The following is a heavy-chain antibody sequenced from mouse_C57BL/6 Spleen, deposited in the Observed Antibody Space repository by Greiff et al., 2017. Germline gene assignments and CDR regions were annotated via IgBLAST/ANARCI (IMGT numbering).Heavy chain of an antibody. D-gene: IGHD2-1*01. V-gene: IGHV1-77*01. Sequence: VQLQQSGAELVKPGASVKISCKASGYTFTDYYINWVKQRPGQGLEWIGKIGPGSGSTYYNEKFKGKAPLTADKSSSTAYMQLSSLTSEGSAVYFCARHGNYRTNYFDYWGQGTTLTVSS. CDR1: GYTFTDYY. J-gene: IGHJ2*01. CDR2: IGPGSGST. CDR3: ARHGNYRTNYFDY.